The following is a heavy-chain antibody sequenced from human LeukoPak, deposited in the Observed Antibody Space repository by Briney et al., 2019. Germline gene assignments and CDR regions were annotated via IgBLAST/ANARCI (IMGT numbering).Heavy chain of an antibody. D-gene: IGHD4-17*01. V-gene: IGHV4-59*11. CDR1: AASFSSHY. J-gene: IGHJ3*02. CDR3: ARDLVTVTKGFDI. CDR2: ISYIGST. Sequence: PAETLSLTCAVSAASFSSHYWTWIRQSPGKGLEWIGYISYIGSTNYNPSLKSRVTISIDTSRNQFSLKLRSVTAADTAVYYCARDLVTVTKGFDIWGQGTMVSVSS.